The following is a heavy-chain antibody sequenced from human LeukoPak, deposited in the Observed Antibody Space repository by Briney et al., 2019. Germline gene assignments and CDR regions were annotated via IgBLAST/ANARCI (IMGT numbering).Heavy chain of an antibody. V-gene: IGHV2-70*11. CDR3: ARIHLTPPGYPVYFDY. Sequence: SGPALVKPTQTLTLTCTFSGFSLSTSGMCVSWIRQPPGKALEWLARIDWDDDKYYSTSLKTRLTISKDTSKNQVVLTMTNMDPVDTATYYCARIHLTPPGYPVYFDYWGQGTLVTVSS. D-gene: IGHD3-9*01. CDR2: IDWDDDK. CDR1: GFSLSTSGMC. J-gene: IGHJ4*02.